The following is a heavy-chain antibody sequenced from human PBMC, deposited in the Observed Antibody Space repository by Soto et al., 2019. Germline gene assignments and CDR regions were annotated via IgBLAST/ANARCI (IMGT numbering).Heavy chain of an antibody. CDR2: IIPIFGTA. CDR1: GGTFTSYA. V-gene: IGHV1-69*12. D-gene: IGHD3-16*02. J-gene: IGHJ6*02. CDR3: ATMKGGYQSYYYGMDV. Sequence: QVQLVQSGAEVKKPGSSVKVSCKASGGTFTSYAISWVRQAPGQGLEWVGGIIPIFGTADYAQKFQGRVTITADEXTXXAYMERSSLRSEDTAVYYCATMKGGYQSYYYGMDVWGQGTTVTVSS.